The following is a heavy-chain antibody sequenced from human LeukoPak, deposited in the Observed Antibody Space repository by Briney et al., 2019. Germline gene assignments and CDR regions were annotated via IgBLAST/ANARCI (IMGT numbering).Heavy chain of an antibody. Sequence: PGGSLRLSCAAYGFTFSSYWMSWVRQAPGKGLEWVSSISSSSSYIYYADSVKGRFTISRDNAKNSLYLQMNSLRAEDTAVYYCARWSMATNGYYFDYWGQGTLVTVSS. CDR3: ARWSMATNGYYFDY. V-gene: IGHV3-21*01. CDR1: GFTFSSYW. CDR2: ISSSSSYI. D-gene: IGHD5-24*01. J-gene: IGHJ4*02.